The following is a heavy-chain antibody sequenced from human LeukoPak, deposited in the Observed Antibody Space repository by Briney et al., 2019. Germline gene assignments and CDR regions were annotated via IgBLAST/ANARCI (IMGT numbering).Heavy chain of an antibody. D-gene: IGHD6-13*01. CDR2: ISSSSSYI. CDR1: GFAVSSNY. V-gene: IGHV3-21*01. Sequence: PGGSLRLSCAASGFAVSSNYMSWVRQAPGKGLEWVSSISSSSSYIYYADSVKGRFTISRDNAKNSLYLQMNSLRAEDTAVYYCARDRNSGYSSSWDYVLTQGPYYFDYWGQGTLVTVSS. CDR3: ARDRNSGYSSSWDYVLTQGPYYFDY. J-gene: IGHJ4*02.